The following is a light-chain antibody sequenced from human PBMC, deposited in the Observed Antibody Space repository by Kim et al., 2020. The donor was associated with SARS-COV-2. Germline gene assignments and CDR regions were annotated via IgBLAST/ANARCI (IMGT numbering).Light chain of an antibody. J-gene: IGLJ1*01. Sequence: QSALTQPPSASGSPGQSVTISCSGTSSDFGGYNYVSWYQQHPGKAPKLMIYEVTKRPSGVPDRFSGSKSGNTASLTVSGLQAEDEADYYCTSHGGYYYVFGTGTNVTV. CDR3: TSHGGYYYV. V-gene: IGLV2-8*01. CDR2: EVT. CDR1: SSDFGGYNY.